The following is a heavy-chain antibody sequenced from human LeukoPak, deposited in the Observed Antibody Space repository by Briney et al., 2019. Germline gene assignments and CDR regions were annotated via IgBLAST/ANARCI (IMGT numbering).Heavy chain of an antibody. J-gene: IGHJ4*02. CDR1: GFTFSGSA. CDR2: IRSKANSYAT. CDR3: TRRENDFWSGYDNPFFDY. V-gene: IGHV3-73*01. D-gene: IGHD3-3*01. Sequence: AGGSLRLSCAASGFTFSGSAMHWVRQASGKGLEWVGRIRSKANSYATAYAASAKGRFTISRDDSKNTAYLQMNSLKTEDTAVYYCTRRENDFWSGYDNPFFDYWDQGTLVTVSS.